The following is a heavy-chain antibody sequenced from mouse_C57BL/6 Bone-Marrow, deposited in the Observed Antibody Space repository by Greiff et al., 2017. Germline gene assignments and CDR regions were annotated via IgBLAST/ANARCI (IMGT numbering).Heavy chain of an antibody. CDR2: INPSSGYP. D-gene: IGHD2-1*01. CDR1: GYTFTSYT. V-gene: IGHV1-4*01. J-gene: IGHJ2*01. Sequence: QVQLKESGAELARPGASVKMSCKASGYTFTSYTMHWVKQRPGQGLEWIGYINPSSGYPKYNQKFKDKATLTADKSSSTAYMQLSSLTSEDSAVYYCARVLWYLLDYWGEGTTLTVSS. CDR3: ARVLWYLLDY.